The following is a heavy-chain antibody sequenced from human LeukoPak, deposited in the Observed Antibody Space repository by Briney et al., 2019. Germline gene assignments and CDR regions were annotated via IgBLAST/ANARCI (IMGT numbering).Heavy chain of an antibody. CDR2: ISSSSSTI. CDR3: VRRLQV. V-gene: IGHV3-48*02. J-gene: IGHJ6*02. CDR1: GLTFNSYS. Sequence: GGSLRLSCAASGLTFNSYSMNWFRQAPGTGLEWVSYISSSSSTIYYADSVKGRFTISRDNAKNSVYLQMNSLRDEDTAIYYCVRRLQVWGQGTTVTVSS.